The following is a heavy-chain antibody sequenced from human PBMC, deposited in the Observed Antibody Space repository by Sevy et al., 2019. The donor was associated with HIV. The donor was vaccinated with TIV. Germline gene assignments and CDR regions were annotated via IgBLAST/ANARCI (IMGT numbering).Heavy chain of an antibody. Sequence: SETLSLTCAVYGESVSSSYWTWIRQPPGGGLDWVGEVDHSGGTSYNPSLKSRDTVSLDTSKREFSLKLNSVTAADTAMYVCARGRSPKRLPLLYSGYDHMTAHFFDYWGQGALVTVSS. CDR3: ARGRSPKRLPLLYSGYDHMTAHFFDY. CDR2: VDHSGGT. J-gene: IGHJ4*02. D-gene: IGHD5-12*01. CDR1: GESVSSSY. V-gene: IGHV4-34*01.